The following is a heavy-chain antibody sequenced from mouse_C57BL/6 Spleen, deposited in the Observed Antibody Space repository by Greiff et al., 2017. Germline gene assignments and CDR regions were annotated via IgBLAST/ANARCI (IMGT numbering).Heavy chain of an antibody. CDR1: GYTFTGYW. V-gene: IGHV1-9*01. CDR3: AKGIYYDYDDGNWYFDV. CDR2: ILPGSGST. D-gene: IGHD2-4*01. Sequence: QVQLQQSGAELMKPGASVKLSCKATGYTFTGYWIEWVKQRPGHGLEWIGEILPGSGSTNYNEKFKGKATFTADTSSNTAYMQLSSLTTEDSAIYYCAKGIYYDYDDGNWYFDVWGTGTTVTVSS. J-gene: IGHJ1*03.